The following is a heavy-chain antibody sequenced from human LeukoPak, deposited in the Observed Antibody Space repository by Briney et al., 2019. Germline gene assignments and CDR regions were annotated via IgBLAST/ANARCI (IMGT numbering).Heavy chain of an antibody. V-gene: IGHV4-34*01. Sequence: SETLSLTCAVYGGSFSGYYWSWIRQPPGKGLEWIGEINHSGSTNYNPSLKSRVTISVDTSKNQFSLKLSSVTAADTAVYYCARAPYGSGSYYKYYFDYWGQGTLVTVSS. CDR2: INHSGST. CDR1: GGSFSGYY. J-gene: IGHJ4*02. CDR3: ARAPYGSGSYYKYYFDY. D-gene: IGHD3-10*01.